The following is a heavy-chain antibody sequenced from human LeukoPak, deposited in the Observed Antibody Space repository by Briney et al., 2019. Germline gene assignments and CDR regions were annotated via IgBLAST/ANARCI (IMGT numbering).Heavy chain of an antibody. Sequence: GGSLRLSCTASGFTFGDYAMSWVRQAPGKGLEWVGFIRSKAYGRTTEYAASVKGRFTISRDDSKSIAYLQMNSLKTEDTAVYYCTRNRAAAADYYFDYWGQGTLVTVSS. CDR1: GFTFGDYA. J-gene: IGHJ4*02. CDR3: TRNRAAAADYYFDY. V-gene: IGHV3-49*04. D-gene: IGHD6-13*01. CDR2: IRSKAYGRTT.